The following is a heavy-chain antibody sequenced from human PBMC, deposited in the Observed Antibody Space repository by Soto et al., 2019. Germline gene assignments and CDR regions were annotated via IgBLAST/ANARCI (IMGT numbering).Heavy chain of an antibody. CDR2: IWYDGSNK. CDR1: GFTFSSYG. CDR3: ARDEQQLVRYYFDY. J-gene: IGHJ4*02. V-gene: IGHV3-33*01. D-gene: IGHD6-13*01. Sequence: QVQLVESGGGVVQPGRSLRLSCAASGFTFSSYGMHWVRQAPGKGLEWVAVIWYDGSNKYYADSVKGRFTISRDNSKNTLYLQMNSLRAEGTAVYYCARDEQQLVRYYFDYWGQGTLVTVSS.